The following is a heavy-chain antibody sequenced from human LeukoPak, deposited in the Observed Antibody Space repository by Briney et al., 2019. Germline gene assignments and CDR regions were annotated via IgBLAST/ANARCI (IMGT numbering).Heavy chain of an antibody. CDR2: MNPNSGNT. CDR3: ARVLKKQKLGLKPGIAVAGTIWGEDQDVGYFDY. Sequence: GASVKVSCKASGYTFTSYDINWVRQAPGQGLEWMGWMNPNSGNTSYAQKFQGRVTMTRNTSISTAYMELSSLRSEDTAVYYCARVLKKQKLGLKPGIAVAGTIWGEDQDVGYFDYWGQGTLVTVSS. CDR1: GYTFTSYD. D-gene: IGHD6-19*01. J-gene: IGHJ4*02. V-gene: IGHV1-8*02.